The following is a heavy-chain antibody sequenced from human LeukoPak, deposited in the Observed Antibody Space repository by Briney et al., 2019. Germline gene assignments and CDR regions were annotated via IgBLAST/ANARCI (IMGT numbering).Heavy chain of an antibody. D-gene: IGHD4-17*01. J-gene: IGHJ4*02. V-gene: IGHV4-39*01. Sequence: PSETLSLTCTVSGGSISSSSYYWGWIRQPPGKGLEWLGCVYYSGSTYYNPSLKGRVSISVDTTKNQFSLKLSSVTAADTAVYYCARHIPDYATDYWGQGTLVTVSS. CDR2: VYYSGST. CDR1: GGSISSSSYY. CDR3: ARHIPDYATDY.